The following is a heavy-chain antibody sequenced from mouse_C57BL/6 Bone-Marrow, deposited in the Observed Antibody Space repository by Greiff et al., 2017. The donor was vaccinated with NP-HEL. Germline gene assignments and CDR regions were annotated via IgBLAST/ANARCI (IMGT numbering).Heavy chain of an antibody. CDR2: IYPGDGDT. CDR1: GYSFSSSW. Sequence: QVQLQQSGPELVKPGVSVKISCKASGYSFSSSWMNWVKQRPGKGLEWIGRIYPGDGDTNYNGKFKGKATLTADKSSSTAYMQLSSLTSEDSAVYVCAREGNHSSGSYYFDYWGQGTTLTVSS. J-gene: IGHJ2*01. V-gene: IGHV1-82*01. D-gene: IGHD3-2*02. CDR3: AREGNHSSGSYYFDY.